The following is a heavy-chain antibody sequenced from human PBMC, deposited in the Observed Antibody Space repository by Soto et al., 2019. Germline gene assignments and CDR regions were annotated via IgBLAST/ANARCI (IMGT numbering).Heavy chain of an antibody. J-gene: IGHJ4*02. V-gene: IGHV4-61*01. CDR2: IYYSVST. CDR3: ARALVGATLRTFDY. CDR1: GGSVNIGSYY. D-gene: IGHD1-26*01. Sequence: PSETLSLTCTVPGGSVNIGSYYWSWIRQPPGKGLEWIGYIYYSVSTNYNPSLKSRVTISVDTSKNQFSLKLSSVTAADTAVYYCARALVGATLRTFDYWGQGTLVTVSS.